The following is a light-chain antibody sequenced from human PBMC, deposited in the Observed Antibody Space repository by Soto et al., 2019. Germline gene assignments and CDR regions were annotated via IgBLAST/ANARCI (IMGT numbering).Light chain of an antibody. J-gene: IGKJ4*01. Sequence: DIQMTQSPSSLSASVGDRVTITCRASQDIRNDLGWYQQKPGKAPKRLIFSASTLDSGVPSRFSGGGFGTEFTLTISSLQPEDFATYYCLHHYNYQLTLGGGTKVEI. CDR3: LHHYNYQLT. V-gene: IGKV1-17*01. CDR1: QDIRND. CDR2: SAS.